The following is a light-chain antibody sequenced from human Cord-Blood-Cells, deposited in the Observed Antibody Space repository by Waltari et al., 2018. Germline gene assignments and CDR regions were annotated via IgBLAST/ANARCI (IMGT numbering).Light chain of an antibody. CDR2: DVS. CDR1: SSDVGGYNY. J-gene: IGLJ3*02. V-gene: IGLV2-11*01. CDR3: CSYAGSYTWV. Sequence: QSALTQPRSVSGSPGPSVTISCTGTSSDVGGYNYVSWYQQHPGKAPRLRIYDVSKRPSGVPDRFSCSKSGNTASLTISGLQAEDEADYYCCSYAGSYTWVFGGGTKLTVL.